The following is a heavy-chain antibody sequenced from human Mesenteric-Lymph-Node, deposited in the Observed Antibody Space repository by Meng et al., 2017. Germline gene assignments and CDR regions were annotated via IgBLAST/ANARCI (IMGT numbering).Heavy chain of an antibody. J-gene: IGHJ4*02. CDR2: IYYSGST. Sequence: SDTLSLTCTVSGGSISSSSYYWGWIRQPPGKGLEWIGSIYYSGSTYYNPSLKSRVTISVDTSKNQFSLKLSSVTAADTAAYYCARDGRRYGSGSYYLYWGQGTLVTVAS. V-gene: IGHV4-39*07. D-gene: IGHD3-10*01. CDR3: ARDGRRYGSGSYYLY. CDR1: GGSISSSSYY.